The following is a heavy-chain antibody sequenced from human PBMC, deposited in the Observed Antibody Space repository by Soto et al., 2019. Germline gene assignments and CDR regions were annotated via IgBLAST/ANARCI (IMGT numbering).Heavy chain of an antibody. J-gene: IGHJ6*02. CDR1: GGSISSYY. V-gene: IGHV4-59*01. CDR3: ARLAGRFGELLWGGYYYYGMDV. D-gene: IGHD3-10*01. CDR2: IYYSGST. Sequence: SETLSLTCTVSGGSISSYYWSWIRQPPGKGLEWIGYIYYSGSTNYNPSLKSRVTISVDTSKNQFSLKLSSVTAADTAVYYCARLAGRFGELLWGGYYYYGMDVWGQGTTVTVSS.